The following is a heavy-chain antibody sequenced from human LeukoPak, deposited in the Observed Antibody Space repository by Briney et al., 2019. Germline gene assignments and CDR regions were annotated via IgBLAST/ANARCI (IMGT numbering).Heavy chain of an antibody. CDR2: MYNNGNT. J-gene: IGHJ1*01. V-gene: IGHV4-59*01. CDR3: AEGRGTYRGEYFQY. CDR1: GGSISSDY. Sequence: SEILSLTCTVSGGSISSDYWSWIRQPPGKGLEWIGYMYNNGNTNYNPSLKNRVSISVDMSKNQFSLKLSSVTAADTAVYYCAEGRGTYRGEYFQYWGQGTLATVSS. D-gene: IGHD3-16*02.